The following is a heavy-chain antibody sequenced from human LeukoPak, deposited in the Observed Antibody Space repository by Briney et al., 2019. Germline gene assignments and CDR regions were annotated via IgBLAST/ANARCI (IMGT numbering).Heavy chain of an antibody. Sequence: SETLSLTCAVSGASIRSSSNSWSWFRQPPGKGLEWIGDIYSSGSASYNPSLQSRLLVSIDTSKNHFSLELSSVTAADTAVYFCAKADLPVRSPYNWFDPWGQGTLVTVSS. V-gene: IGHV4-30-4*07. CDR1: GASIRSSSNS. CDR3: AKADLPVRSPYNWFDP. CDR2: IYSSGSA. D-gene: IGHD3-10*01. J-gene: IGHJ5*02.